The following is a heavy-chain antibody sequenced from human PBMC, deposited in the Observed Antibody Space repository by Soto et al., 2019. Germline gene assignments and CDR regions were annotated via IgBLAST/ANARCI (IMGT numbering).Heavy chain of an antibody. CDR1: GDSISSTHW. CDR2: VYHTGST. CDR3: ATLPPRIVVTILPIPS. D-gene: IGHD2-21*01. V-gene: IGHV4-4*02. J-gene: IGHJ4*02. Sequence: QVQLRQSGPRLARPSGTLSLTCVVSGDSISSTHWWTWVRQTPGTGLEWIGEVYHTGSTKYNPSPXNXAXIXXDKSNNQSSLNLKSLTAADTAVYYCATLPPRIVVTILPIPSWGQGTQVTVSS.